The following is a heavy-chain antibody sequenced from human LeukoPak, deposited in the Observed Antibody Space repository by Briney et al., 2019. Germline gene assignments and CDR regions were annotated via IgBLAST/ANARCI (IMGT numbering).Heavy chain of an antibody. CDR3: AGVRGYCSSTSCNNWFDP. Sequence: SETLSLTCTVSGGSISSYYWSWIRQPPGKGLEWIGYIYYSGSTNYNPSLKSRVTISVDTSKNQFSLKLSSVTAADTAVYYCAGVRGYCSSTSCNNWFDPWGQGTLVTVSS. CDR2: IYYSGST. D-gene: IGHD2-2*01. J-gene: IGHJ5*02. V-gene: IGHV4-59*01. CDR1: GGSISSYY.